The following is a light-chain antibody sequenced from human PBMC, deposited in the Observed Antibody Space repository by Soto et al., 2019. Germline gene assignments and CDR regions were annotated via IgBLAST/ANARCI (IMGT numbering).Light chain of an antibody. Sequence: EIVMTQSPPTLSVSPGERATLSCRASQSVSSNLAWYQQKPGQAPKLLFYGASTRATGIPARFSGSGSGTELTLTISSLQSEDFAVYYCQQYNNWPPYTFGQGTKLEIK. CDR1: QSVSSN. CDR3: QQYNNWPPYT. V-gene: IGKV3-15*01. J-gene: IGKJ2*01. CDR2: GAS.